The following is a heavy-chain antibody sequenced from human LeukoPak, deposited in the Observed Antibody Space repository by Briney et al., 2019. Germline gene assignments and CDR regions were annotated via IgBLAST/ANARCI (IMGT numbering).Heavy chain of an antibody. CDR2: ISSSSSTI. D-gene: IGHD3-22*01. V-gene: IGHV3-48*04. CDR1: GFTFGSYS. J-gene: IGHJ4*02. Sequence: GSLRLSCAASGFTFGSYSMNWVRQAPGKGLEWVSYISSSSSTIYYADSVKGRFTISRDNAKNSLFLQMNGLRAEDTALYHCARGPTRSSSSWFYDYWGQGTLVTVSS. CDR3: ARGPTRSSSSWFYDY.